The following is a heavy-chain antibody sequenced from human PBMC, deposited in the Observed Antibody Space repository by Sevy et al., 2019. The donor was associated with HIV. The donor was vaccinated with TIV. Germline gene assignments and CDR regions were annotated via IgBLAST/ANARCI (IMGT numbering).Heavy chain of an antibody. V-gene: IGHV3-7*01. J-gene: IGHJ4*02. D-gene: IGHD3-10*01. CDR1: GFIVTSHY. CDR3: ARLFYGSADY. CDR2: INQDGSET. Sequence: GGSLRLSCAASGFIVTSHYMAWVRQAPGKGLEWVATINQDGSETFYVDSVKGRFTISRHNPRKSLYLQMNSLSAEDTAVYYCARLFYGSADYWGQGTLVTVSS.